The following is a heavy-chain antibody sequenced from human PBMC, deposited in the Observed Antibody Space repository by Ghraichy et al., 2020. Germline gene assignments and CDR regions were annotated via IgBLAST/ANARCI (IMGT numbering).Heavy chain of an antibody. J-gene: IGHJ6*02. Sequence: GGSLRLSCEASGFTFSSYAMNWVRQAPGKGLEWVSVVDTGGDDTYYADSVKGRFTISRDTSKKTLHLEMNSLRAEDTAVDYCAKGGSAVYYYYGMDVWGHGTTVTVSS. D-gene: IGHD6-6*01. CDR3: AKGGSAVYYYYGMDV. CDR1: GFTFSSYA. CDR2: VDTGGDDT. V-gene: IGHV3-23*01.